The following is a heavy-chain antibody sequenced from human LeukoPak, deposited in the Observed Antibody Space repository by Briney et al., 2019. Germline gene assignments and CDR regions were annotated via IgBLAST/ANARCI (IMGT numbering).Heavy chain of an antibody. V-gene: IGHV3-7*01. Sequence: PGGSLRLSCAASGFTFSSYWMSWVRQAPGKGLEWVANIKQDGSEKYYVDSVKGRFTISRDNAKNSLYLQMNSLRAEDTAVYFCAREMAAGTFDYWGQGALVTVSS. CDR1: GFTFSSYW. J-gene: IGHJ4*02. D-gene: IGHD5-24*01. CDR3: AREMAAGTFDY. CDR2: IKQDGSEK.